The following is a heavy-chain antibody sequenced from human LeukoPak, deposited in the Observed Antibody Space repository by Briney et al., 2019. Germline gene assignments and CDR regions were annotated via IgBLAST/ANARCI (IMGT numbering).Heavy chain of an antibody. D-gene: IGHD5-18*01. CDR3: ARGPSQLWLDY. Sequence: SVKVSCKASGGTFSSYAISWVRQAPGQGLEWMGRIIPILGIANYAQKFQGRVTITAEKSTSTAYMELSSLRSEDTAVYYCARGPSQLWLDYWGQGTLVTVSS. V-gene: IGHV1-69*04. CDR1: GGTFSSYA. J-gene: IGHJ4*02. CDR2: IIPILGIA.